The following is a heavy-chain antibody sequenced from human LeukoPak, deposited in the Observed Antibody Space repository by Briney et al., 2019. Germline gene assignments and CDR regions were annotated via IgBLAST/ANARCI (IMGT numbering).Heavy chain of an antibody. J-gene: IGHJ4*02. CDR3: VRERNHYFDNVGYYHEGGVYFDH. CDR1: GFTFSDND. V-gene: IGHV3-66*01. Sequence: PGGSLRLSCAASGFTFSDNDMNWVRQAPGKGLEWVSVLYSGGGTVYADSVKGRFTISRDNSKNTMYLQMNSLRAEDTAVYYCVRERNHYFDNVGYYHEGGVYFDHWGQGALVTVSS. CDR2: LYSGGGT. D-gene: IGHD3-9*01.